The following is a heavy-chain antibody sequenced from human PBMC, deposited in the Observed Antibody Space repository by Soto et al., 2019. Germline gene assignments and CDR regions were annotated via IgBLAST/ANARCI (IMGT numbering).Heavy chain of an antibody. V-gene: IGHV2-5*02. CDR3: ARMYSSSWYEDCQH. CDR1: GFSLSTSGVG. D-gene: IGHD6-13*01. Sequence: QITLKESGPTLVKPTQTLTLTCTFSGFSLSTSGVGVGWIRQPPGKALEWLALIYWDDDKRYSPSLKSRLTITKDTAKNQVVLTMTNMDPVDTATYYCARMYSSSWYEDCQHWGQGTLVTVSS. J-gene: IGHJ1*01. CDR2: IYWDDDK.